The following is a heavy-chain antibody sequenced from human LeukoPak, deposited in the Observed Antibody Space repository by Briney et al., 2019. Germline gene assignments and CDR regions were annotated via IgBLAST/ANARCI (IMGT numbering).Heavy chain of an antibody. J-gene: IGHJ4*02. Sequence: GGSLRLSCAASGFTFSSYAMHWVRQAPGKGLEWVAVISYDGSNKYYADSVKGRFTISSDNSKNTLYLQMNSLRAEDTAVYYCASIAAPDWGQGTLVTVSS. CDR3: ASIAAPD. D-gene: IGHD6-6*01. V-gene: IGHV3-30-3*01. CDR2: ISYDGSNK. CDR1: GFTFSSYA.